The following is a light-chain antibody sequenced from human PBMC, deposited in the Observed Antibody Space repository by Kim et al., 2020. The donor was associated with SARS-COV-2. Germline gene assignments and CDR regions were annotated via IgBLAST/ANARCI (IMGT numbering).Light chain of an antibody. J-gene: IGLJ2*01. CDR2: GKN. CDR1: SLRSYY. Sequence: SSELTQDPAVSVALGQTVRITCQGGSLRSYYASWYQQKPGQAPVLVIYGKNNRPSGIPDRFSGSSSGNTASLTITGAQAEDEADYYCNSRDSSGNHHYVF. CDR3: NSRDSSGNHHYV. V-gene: IGLV3-19*01.